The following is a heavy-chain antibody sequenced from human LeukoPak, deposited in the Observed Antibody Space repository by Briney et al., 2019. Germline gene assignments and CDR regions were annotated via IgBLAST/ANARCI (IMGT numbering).Heavy chain of an antibody. CDR3: AKDGVGKYGYSYGYLFYFDY. CDR2: ISGSGGST. Sequence: PGGSLRLSCAASGFTFSSYAMSWVRQAPGKGLEWVSAISGSGGSTYYADSVKGRFTISRDNSKNTLYLQMTSLRAADTAVYYCAKDGVGKYGYSYGYLFYFDYWGQGTLVTVSS. CDR1: GFTFSSYA. D-gene: IGHD5-18*01. V-gene: IGHV3-23*01. J-gene: IGHJ4*02.